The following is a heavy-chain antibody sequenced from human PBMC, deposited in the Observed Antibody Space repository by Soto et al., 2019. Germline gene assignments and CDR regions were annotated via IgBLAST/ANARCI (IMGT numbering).Heavy chain of an antibody. CDR2: INPNSGDT. V-gene: IGHV1-2*02. D-gene: IGHD1-26*01. Sequence: QVQLVQSGTEVKRPGDSVKFSCKASGYTFTGYYVHWVRQAPGQGLEWMGWINPNSGDTYLAQRFQGRVTMNRDTSIGTAYMERRGLTSDDTAEYYCAKGGAIVAAGTRVYLDNEMDVWGQGNSVTVSS. CDR1: GYTFTGYY. CDR3: AKGGAIVAAGTRVYLDNEMDV. J-gene: IGHJ6*02.